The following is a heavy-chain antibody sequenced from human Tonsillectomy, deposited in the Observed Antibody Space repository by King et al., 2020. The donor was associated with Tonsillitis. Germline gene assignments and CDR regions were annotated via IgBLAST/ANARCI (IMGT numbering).Heavy chain of an antibody. V-gene: IGHV4-59*01. CDR1: GGSISSYY. D-gene: IGHD3-22*01. J-gene: IGHJ3*02. CDR3: ARVDYYDSSGYYYGAFDI. CDR2: IFYSGST. Sequence: VQLQESGPGLVKPSETLSLTCTVSGGSISSYYWSWIRQPPGKGLEGIGYIFYSGSTNYNPSLKSRVTISVETSKNQCYLKLSSVTAADTAVYYCARVDYYDSSGYYYGAFDIWGQGTMVTVSS.